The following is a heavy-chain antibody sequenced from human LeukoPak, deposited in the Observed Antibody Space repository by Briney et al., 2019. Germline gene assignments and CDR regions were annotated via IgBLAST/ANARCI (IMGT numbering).Heavy chain of an antibody. CDR3: VRETQAGITDFDY. J-gene: IGHJ4*01. Sequence: GGSLRLSCAASGLTFSRHWMTWVRRAPGKGLEWVANIKEDGSEQYYPESAKGRFIISRDNANNILYLHLNSLRAEDTAVYYCVRETQAGITDFDYWGQGTLVTVSS. V-gene: IGHV3-7*01. CDR2: IKEDGSEQ. D-gene: IGHD1-14*01. CDR1: GLTFSRHW.